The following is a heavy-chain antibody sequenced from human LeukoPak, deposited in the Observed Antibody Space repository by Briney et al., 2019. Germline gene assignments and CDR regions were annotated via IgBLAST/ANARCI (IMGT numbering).Heavy chain of an antibody. V-gene: IGHV3-7*01. Sequence: PGGSLRLSCAASGFTFSSYWMSWVRKAPGKGLEWVANIKQDGSKKYYVGSVKGRFTISRDNAKNSLYLQMKSLCAEDTAVYYCARDGAAVGDDFDYWGQGTLVTVSS. D-gene: IGHD6-13*01. CDR2: IKQDGSKK. CDR3: ARDGAAVGDDFDY. CDR1: GFTFSSYW. J-gene: IGHJ4*02.